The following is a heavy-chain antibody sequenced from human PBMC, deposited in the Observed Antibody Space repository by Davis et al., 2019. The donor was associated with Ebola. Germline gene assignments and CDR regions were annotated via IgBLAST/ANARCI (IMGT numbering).Heavy chain of an antibody. Sequence: GESLKISCAASGFTVSSNYMSWVRQAPGKGLEWVSVIYSGGSTYYADSVKGRFTISRDNSKNTLYLQMNSLRAEDTAVYYCAAGAWGSDAFDIWGQGTMFTVSS. V-gene: IGHV3-66*01. CDR2: IYSGGST. CDR1: GFTVSSNY. J-gene: IGHJ3*02. D-gene: IGHD7-27*01. CDR3: AAGAWGSDAFDI.